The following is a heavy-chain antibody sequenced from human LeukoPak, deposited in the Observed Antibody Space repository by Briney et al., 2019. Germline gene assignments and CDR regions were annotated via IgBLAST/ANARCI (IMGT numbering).Heavy chain of an antibody. CDR1: GYTFTGYY. V-gene: IGHV1-2*02. Sequence: ASVKVSFKASGYTFTGYYMHWVRQAPGQGLEWMGWINPNSGGTNYAQKFQGRVTMTRDTSISTAYMELSSLRSEDTAVYYCATFTILDHVSAIRSRDFDYWGQGTLVTVSS. D-gene: IGHD3-9*01. CDR3: ATFTILDHVSAIRSRDFDY. CDR2: INPNSGGT. J-gene: IGHJ4*02.